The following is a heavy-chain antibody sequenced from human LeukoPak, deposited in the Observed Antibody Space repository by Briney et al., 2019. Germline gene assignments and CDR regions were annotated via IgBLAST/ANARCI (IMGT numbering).Heavy chain of an antibody. CDR3: ARIGYSSSSLDY. CDR2: IKGDGSTT. Sequence: PSETLSLTCAVYGGSFSGYYWSWVRQAPGKGLEWVSNIKGDGSTTYLVESVKGRFTISRDNAKNSVYLQLNSLRVEDTAVYYCARIGYSSSSLDYWGQGNLVTVYS. V-gene: IGHV3-7*04. J-gene: IGHJ4*02. CDR1: GGSFSGYY. D-gene: IGHD6-13*01.